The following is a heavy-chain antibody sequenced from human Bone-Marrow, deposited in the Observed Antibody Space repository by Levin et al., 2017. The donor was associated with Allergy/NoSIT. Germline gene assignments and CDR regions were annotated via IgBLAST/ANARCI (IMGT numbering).Heavy chain of an antibody. D-gene: IGHD3-22*01. V-gene: IGHV3-11*01. CDR1: GFTFSDYY. Sequence: GESLKISCAASGFTFSDYYMSWIRQAPGKGLEWVSYISSSGSTIYYADSVKGRFTISRDNAKNSLYLQMNSLRAEDTAVYYCARVLFSSGYYDSMGDAFDIWGQGTMVTVSS. J-gene: IGHJ3*02. CDR2: ISSSGSTI. CDR3: ARVLFSSGYYDSMGDAFDI.